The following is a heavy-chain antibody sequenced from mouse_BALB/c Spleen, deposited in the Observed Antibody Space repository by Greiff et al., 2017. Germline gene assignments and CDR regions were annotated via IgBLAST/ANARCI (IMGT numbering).Heavy chain of an antibody. CDR1: GFTFSDYG. CDR3: ARSFYDYGYYYAMDY. Sequence: EVKLMESGGGLVQPGGSRKLSCAASGFTFSDYGMAWVRQAPGKGPEWVAFISNLAYSIYYADTVTGRFTISRENAKNTLYLEMSSLRSEDTAMYYCARSFYDYGYYYAMDYWGQGTSVTVSS. CDR2: ISNLAYSI. V-gene: IGHV5-15*02. D-gene: IGHD2-4*01. J-gene: IGHJ4*01.